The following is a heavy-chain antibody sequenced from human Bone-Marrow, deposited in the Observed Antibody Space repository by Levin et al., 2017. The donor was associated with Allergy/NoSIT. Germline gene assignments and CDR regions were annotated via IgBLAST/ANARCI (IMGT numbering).Heavy chain of an antibody. J-gene: IGHJ5*02. Sequence: GESLKISCKTSGYPFSNYGISWVRQAPGQGLEWMGWISTDNGNTNYPPKFQDRFTMITDTSTTTAYMELRSLRSDDTAVYFCARDKRNKYSYVSGRLWCDPLGQGTLVTVSS. CDR1: GYPFSNYG. V-gene: IGHV1-18*01. D-gene: IGHD1-26*01. CDR3: ARDKRNKYSYVSGRLWCDP. CDR2: ISTDNGNT.